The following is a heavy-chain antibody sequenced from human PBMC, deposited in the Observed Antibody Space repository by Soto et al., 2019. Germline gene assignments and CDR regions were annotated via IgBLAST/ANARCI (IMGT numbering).Heavy chain of an antibody. Sequence: QVQLVQSGAEEKKPGASVKVSCKASGYTFTKYAMHWVRQAPGQSIEWMGWINAGNGNTKYSQKFQGRVTITRDRTASTAYMELSSLRSEDTAVYYCAREQWLGVDYWGQGTLVTVSS. CDR3: AREQWLGVDY. D-gene: IGHD6-19*01. J-gene: IGHJ4*02. V-gene: IGHV1-3*05. CDR1: GYTFTKYA. CDR2: INAGNGNT.